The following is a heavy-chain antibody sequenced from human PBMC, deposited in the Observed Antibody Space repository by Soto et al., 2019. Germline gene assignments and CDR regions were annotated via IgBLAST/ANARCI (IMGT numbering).Heavy chain of an antibody. CDR1: GFTFSSYG. CDR2: ISYDGSNK. D-gene: IGHD4-17*01. Sequence: GGSLRLSCAASGFTFSSYGMHWARQAPGKGLEWVAVISYDGSNKYYADSVKGRFTISRDNSKNTLYLQMNSLRAEDTAVYYCAKDANYGDNRYFDLWGRGTLVTVSS. J-gene: IGHJ2*01. CDR3: AKDANYGDNRYFDL. V-gene: IGHV3-30*18.